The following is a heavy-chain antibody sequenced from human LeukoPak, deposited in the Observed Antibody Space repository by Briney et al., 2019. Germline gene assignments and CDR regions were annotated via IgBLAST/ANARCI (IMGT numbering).Heavy chain of an antibody. CDR2: ISAYNGNT. Sequence: ASVKVSCKASGYTFTSYGISWVRQAPGQGLEWMGWISAYNGNTNYAQKLQGRVTMTTDTSTSTAYMELRSLRSDDTAVYYCARLYGFLGYFDWSRQYYFDYWGQGTLVTVSS. J-gene: IGHJ4*02. V-gene: IGHV1-18*01. CDR1: GYTFTSYG. D-gene: IGHD3-9*01. CDR3: ARLYGFLGYFDWSRQYYFDY.